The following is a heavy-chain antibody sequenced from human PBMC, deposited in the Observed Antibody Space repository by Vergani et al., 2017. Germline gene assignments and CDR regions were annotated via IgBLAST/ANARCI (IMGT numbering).Heavy chain of an antibody. CDR2: IHTGGST. CDR1: GESIRSGSHY. J-gene: IGHJ4*02. CDR3: AVRPRVNLVGGEIVTKRTFDY. V-gene: IGHV4-61*02. D-gene: IGHD3-10*01. Sequence: QVKLQESGPGLLKPSQTLSLTCTVSGESIRSGSHYWSWIRQPAGKGPEWIGHIHTGGSTDLNPSFKSRVSISVDTSKSQFSLKLTSVTAADTAMYYCAVRPRVNLVGGEIVTKRTFDYWSQGSLVTVSS.